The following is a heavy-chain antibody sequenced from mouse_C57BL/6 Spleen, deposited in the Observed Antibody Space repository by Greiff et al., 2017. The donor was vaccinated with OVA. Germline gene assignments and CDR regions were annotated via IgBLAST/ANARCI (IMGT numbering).Heavy chain of an antibody. CDR1: GYTFTSYW. CDR2: IDPSDSET. V-gene: IGHV1-52*01. J-gene: IGHJ1*03. D-gene: IGHD1-1*01. CDR3: ASKGDYYGSSYWYFDV. Sequence: QVQLKQPGAELVRPGSSVKLSCKASGYTFTSYWMHWVKQRPIQGLEWIGNIDPSDSETHYNQKFKDKATLTVDKSSSTAYMQLSSLTSEDSAVYYCASKGDYYGSSYWYFDVWGTGTTVTVSS.